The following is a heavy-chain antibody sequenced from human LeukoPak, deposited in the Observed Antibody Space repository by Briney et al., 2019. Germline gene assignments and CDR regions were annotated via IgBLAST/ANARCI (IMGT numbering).Heavy chain of an antibody. J-gene: IGHJ4*02. D-gene: IGHD6-13*01. CDR3: ARVRGKYSSSWYHDY. CDR1: GGSISSYY. V-gene: IGHV4-4*07. Sequence: SETLSLTCTVPGGSISSYYWSWIRQPAGKGLEWIGRIYASGSTNYNPSLKSRVTMSVDTSKNQFSLKLSSVTAADTAVYYCARVRGKYSSSWYHDYWGQGTLVTVSS. CDR2: IYASGST.